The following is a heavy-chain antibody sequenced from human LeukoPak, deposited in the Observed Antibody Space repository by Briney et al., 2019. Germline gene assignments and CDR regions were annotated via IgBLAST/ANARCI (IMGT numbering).Heavy chain of an antibody. J-gene: IGHJ4*02. D-gene: IGHD1-26*01. CDR1: GFTFSSYE. Sequence: GGSLRLSCAASGFTFSSYEMNWLRQAPGKGLEWISYISSSGSTIYYADSVKGRFTISRDNAKNSLYLQMNSLRAEDTAVYYCARDIPRDTGIFDYWGQGTLVTVSS. V-gene: IGHV3-48*03. CDR3: ARDIPRDTGIFDY. CDR2: ISSSGSTI.